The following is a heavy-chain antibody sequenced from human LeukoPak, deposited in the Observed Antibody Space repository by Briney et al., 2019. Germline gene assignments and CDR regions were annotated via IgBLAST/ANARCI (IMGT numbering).Heavy chain of an antibody. D-gene: IGHD2-8*01. V-gene: IGHV3-30*02. CDR3: AKDRCSNGIGCYYYYMDV. Sequence: GGSLRLSCAASGFTFSSYGMHWVRQAPGKGLEWVAYIQYDGSNEQYADSVKGRFSISRDSSKNILYLQMNSLRAEDTAVYYCAKDRCSNGIGCYYYYMDVWGKGTTVTVSS. CDR1: GFTFSSYG. CDR2: IQYDGSNE. J-gene: IGHJ6*03.